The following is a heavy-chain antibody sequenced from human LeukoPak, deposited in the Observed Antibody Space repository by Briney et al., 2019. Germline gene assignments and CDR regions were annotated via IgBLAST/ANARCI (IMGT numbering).Heavy chain of an antibody. V-gene: IGHV4-39*07. Sequence: SETLSLTCRVSGVSISSGSNYWGWIRQPPGTTLEWIGSIYSSGSTYHNSSLKSRVIILIDTAKNHFSLNLSSVTAADTAVYYCARGSGTTGEVKFDPWGQGTLVTVSS. CDR1: GVSISSGSNY. CDR3: ARGSGTTGEVKFDP. D-gene: IGHD3-10*01. CDR2: IYSSGST. J-gene: IGHJ5*02.